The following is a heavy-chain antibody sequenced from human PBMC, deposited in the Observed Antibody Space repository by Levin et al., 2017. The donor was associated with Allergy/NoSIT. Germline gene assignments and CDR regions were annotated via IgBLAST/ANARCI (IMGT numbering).Heavy chain of an antibody. CDR3: ARDVNTAMVTYYYYYYGMDV. CDR1: GFTFSSYS. J-gene: IGHJ6*02. Sequence: GGSLRLSCAASGFTFSSYSMNWVRQAPGKGLEWVSSISSSSSYIYYADSVKGRFTISRDNAKNSLYLQMNSLRAEDTAVYYCARDVNTAMVTYYYYYYGMDVWGQGTTVTVSS. D-gene: IGHD5-18*01. CDR2: ISSSSSYI. V-gene: IGHV3-21*01.